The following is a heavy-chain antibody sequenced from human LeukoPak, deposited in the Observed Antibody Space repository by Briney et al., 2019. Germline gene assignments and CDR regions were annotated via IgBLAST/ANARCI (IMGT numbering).Heavy chain of an antibody. J-gene: IGHJ4*02. Sequence: PGGSLRLSCAASGFTFSSYSMNWVRQAPGKGLEWVSYISSSSSTIYYADSVKGRFTISRDNAKNSLYLQMNSLRAEDTAAYYCARDDDILTGYPSYLDYWGQGTLVTVSS. CDR2: ISSSSSTI. CDR3: ARDDDILTGYPSYLDY. D-gene: IGHD3-9*01. V-gene: IGHV3-48*01. CDR1: GFTFSSYS.